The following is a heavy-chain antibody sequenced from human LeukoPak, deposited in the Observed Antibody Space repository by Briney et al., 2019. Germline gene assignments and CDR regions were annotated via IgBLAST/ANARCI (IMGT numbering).Heavy chain of an antibody. D-gene: IGHD2-21*02. Sequence: SETLSLTCAVSGGSISDYYWRWLRQPAGKGLEWVGRISTSGSSKYNPSLKSRVTISVDTYKNQFSLKLSSVTAADTAVYYCARVVVVTAAREAYYYYYYMDVWGKGTTVTISS. V-gene: IGHV4-4*07. CDR1: GGSISDYY. CDR2: ISTSGSS. J-gene: IGHJ6*03. CDR3: ARVVVVTAAREAYYYYYYMDV.